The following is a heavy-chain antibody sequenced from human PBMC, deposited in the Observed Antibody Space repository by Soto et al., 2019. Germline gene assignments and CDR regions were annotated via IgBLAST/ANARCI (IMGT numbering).Heavy chain of an antibody. CDR1: GYTFTSYG. J-gene: IGHJ5*02. CDR2: ISAYNGNT. V-gene: IGHV1-18*01. D-gene: IGHD3-9*01. CDR3: ARVRRSEDLLRYFEGPPNWFDP. Sequence: ASVKVSCKASGYTFTSYGISWVRQAPGQGLEWMGWISAYNGNTNYAQKLQGRVTMTTDTSTSTAYMELRSLRSDDTAVYYCARVRRSEDLLRYFEGPPNWFDPCAQGSLVTVSS.